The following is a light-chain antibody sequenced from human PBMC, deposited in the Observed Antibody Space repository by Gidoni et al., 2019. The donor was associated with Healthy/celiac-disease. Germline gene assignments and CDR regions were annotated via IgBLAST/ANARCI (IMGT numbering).Light chain of an antibody. V-gene: IGKV3-20*01. J-gene: IGKJ1*01. Sequence: EMVLKQSPGTLSLSPGERATLSCRASQRVSSSYLAWYQQKPLQAPRLLIYGASSRATGIPARFSGSGSGTDFTLTISSLEPEDFAGYYCQQYGSSPRTFGQGTKVEIK. CDR3: QQYGSSPRT. CDR2: GAS. CDR1: QRVSSSY.